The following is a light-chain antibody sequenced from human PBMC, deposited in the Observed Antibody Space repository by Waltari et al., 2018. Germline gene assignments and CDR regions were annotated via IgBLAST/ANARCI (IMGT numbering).Light chain of an antibody. CDR2: AVT. CDR3: SSGTIDSTLV. CDR1: SGDIGAYNS. J-gene: IGLJ2*01. V-gene: IGLV2-18*02. Sequence: QSALTQPPSMSWSPGQSLTISCTGTSGDIGAYNSVSWYQQSPGTAPKRIIYAVTNRPSGVPDRFSASKSGNTASLTISGLQAEDEADYYCSSGTIDSTLVFGTGTKLTVL.